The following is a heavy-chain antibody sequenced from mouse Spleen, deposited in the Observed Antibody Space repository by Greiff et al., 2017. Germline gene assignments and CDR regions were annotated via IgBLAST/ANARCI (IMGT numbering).Heavy chain of an antibody. D-gene: IGHD1-1*02. CDR1: GYTFTDYE. CDR2: IDPETGGT. CDR3: TGYYVAYAMDY. Sequence: QVQLKESGAELVRPGASVTLSCKASGYTFTDYEMHWVKQTPVHGLEWIGAIDPETGGTAYNQKFKGKAILTADKSSSTAYMELRSLTSEDSAVYYCTGYYVAYAMDYWGQGTSVTVSS. J-gene: IGHJ4*01. V-gene: IGHV1-15*01.